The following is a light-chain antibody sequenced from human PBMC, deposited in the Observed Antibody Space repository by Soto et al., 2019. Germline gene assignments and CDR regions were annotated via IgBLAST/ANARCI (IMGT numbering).Light chain of an antibody. CDR2: DVS. CDR1: SSDVGGYNY. V-gene: IGLV2-11*01. Sequence: QPVLTQPRSVSGSPGQSVTLSCTGTSSDVGGYNYVSWYQQHPGKAPKLMIYDVSKRPSGVPDRFSGSKSGNTASLTVSGLQAEDEADYYCCSYAGSYKVFGTGTKVTVL. CDR3: CSYAGSYKV. J-gene: IGLJ1*01.